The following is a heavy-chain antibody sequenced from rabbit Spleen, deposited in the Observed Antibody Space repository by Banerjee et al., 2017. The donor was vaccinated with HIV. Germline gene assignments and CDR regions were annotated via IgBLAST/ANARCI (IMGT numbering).Heavy chain of an antibody. Sequence: QSLEESGGDLVKPGASLTLTCTASGVSFTSNYYMCWVRQAPGKGLEWIACIDTGSSGFTYFASWAKGRFTISKTSSTTVTLQVTSLTAADTATYFCARDLAGVIGWNFGWWGQGTLVTVS. D-gene: IGHD4-1*01. CDR3: ARDLAGVIGWNFGW. CDR1: GVSFTSNYY. CDR2: IDTGSSGFT. J-gene: IGHJ3*01. V-gene: IGHV1S40*01.